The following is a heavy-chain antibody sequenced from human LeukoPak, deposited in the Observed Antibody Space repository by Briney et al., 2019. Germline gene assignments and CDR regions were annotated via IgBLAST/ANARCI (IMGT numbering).Heavy chain of an antibody. J-gene: IGHJ4*02. D-gene: IGHD3-22*01. Sequence: ASVKVSCKASGYTFTSYGISWVRQAPGQGLEWMGWISAYNGNTNCAQKLQGRVTMTTDTSTSTAYMELRSLRSDDTAVYYCARESQTGYDSSGYYLHYFDYWGQGTLVTVSS. CDR1: GYTFTSYG. CDR3: ARESQTGYDSSGYYLHYFDY. CDR2: ISAYNGNT. V-gene: IGHV1-18*01.